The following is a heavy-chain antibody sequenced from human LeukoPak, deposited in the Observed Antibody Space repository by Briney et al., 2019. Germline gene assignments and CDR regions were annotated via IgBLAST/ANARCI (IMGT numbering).Heavy chain of an antibody. V-gene: IGHV4-59*10. J-gene: IGHJ3*02. D-gene: IGHD3/OR15-3a*01. CDR2: IYTSGST. CDR1: GGSFSGYY. CDR3: ARGDWVWAFDI. Sequence: ASETLSLTCAVYGGSFSGYYWSWIRQPPGKGLEWIGRIYTSGSTNYNPSLKSRVTISVDTSKNQFSLKLSSVTAADTAVYYCARGDWVWAFDIWGQGTMVTVSS.